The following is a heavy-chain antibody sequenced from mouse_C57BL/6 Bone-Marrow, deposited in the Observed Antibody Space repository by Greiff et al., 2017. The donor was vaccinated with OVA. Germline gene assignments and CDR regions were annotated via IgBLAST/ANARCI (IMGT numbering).Heavy chain of an antibody. CDR3: ATKCRYYYYAMDY. V-gene: IGHV1-81*01. CDR1: GYTFTSYG. Sequence: VQLQQSGAELARPGASVKLSCNASGYTFTSYGISLVKQRTGQGLEWIGEIYPRSGNTYYNEKFKDKVTLTADKSSSTAYMELRSLTSEDSAVYFCATKCRYYYYAMDYWGQGTSVTVSS. D-gene: IGHD1-3*01. J-gene: IGHJ4*01. CDR2: IYPRSGNT.